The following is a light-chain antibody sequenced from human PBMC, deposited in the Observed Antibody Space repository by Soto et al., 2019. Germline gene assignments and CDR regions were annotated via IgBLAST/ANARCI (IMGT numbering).Light chain of an antibody. Sequence: QSALTQPASVSGSPGQSITISCTGTSSDVGSYNLVSWYQQHPGKAPKLMIYEGSKLPSGVSNRFSGSKSGNTASLTISGLQAGDEADYYCCSYAGSSTYVVFGGGTKLTVL. CDR2: EGS. V-gene: IGLV2-23*01. J-gene: IGLJ2*01. CDR3: CSYAGSSTYVV. CDR1: SSDVGSYNL.